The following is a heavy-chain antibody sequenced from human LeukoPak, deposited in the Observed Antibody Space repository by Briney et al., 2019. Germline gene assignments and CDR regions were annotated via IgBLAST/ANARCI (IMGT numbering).Heavy chain of an antibody. Sequence: GGSLRLSCAASGFTFSSYCMNWVRQAPGKGLEWVTNIHVDGRDKQYVGALRGRFTISRDNADNALYLQMNSLRGDDTAVYYCARGVDSAIDWWGQGTLVTVSS. CDR1: GFTFSSYC. CDR3: ARGVDSAIDW. V-gene: IGHV3-7*01. CDR2: IHVDGRDK. D-gene: IGHD3-9*01. J-gene: IGHJ4*02.